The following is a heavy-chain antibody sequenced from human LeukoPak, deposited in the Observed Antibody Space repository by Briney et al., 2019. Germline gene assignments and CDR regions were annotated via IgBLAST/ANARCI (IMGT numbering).Heavy chain of an antibody. D-gene: IGHD1-14*01. CDR1: GGSLSGYY. J-gene: IGHJ6*03. CDR2: INQSGST. CDR3: ARASSEPVISGYMDV. Sequence: SETLSLTCAVYGGSLSGYYWSWSRQPPGKGLEWIGEINQSGSTRYNPSLKSRVTILVDASNNQFSLKVRFVTAADTAMYYCARASSEPVISGYMDVWGRGTTVTVSS. V-gene: IGHV4-34*01.